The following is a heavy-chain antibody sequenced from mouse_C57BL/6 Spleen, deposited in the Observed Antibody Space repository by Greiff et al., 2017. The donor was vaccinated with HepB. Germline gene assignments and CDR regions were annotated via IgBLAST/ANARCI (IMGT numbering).Heavy chain of an antibody. V-gene: IGHV1-64*01. CDR3: ARHYGSSLGYFDY. D-gene: IGHD1-1*01. CDR1: GYTFTSYW. J-gene: IGHJ2*01. CDR2: IHPNSGST. Sequence: QVQLQQPGAELVKPGASVKLSCKASGYTFTSYWMHWVKQRPGQGLEWIGMIHPNSGSTNYNEKFKSKATLTVDKSSSTAYMQRSSLTSEDSAVYYCARHYGSSLGYFDYWGQGTTLTVSS.